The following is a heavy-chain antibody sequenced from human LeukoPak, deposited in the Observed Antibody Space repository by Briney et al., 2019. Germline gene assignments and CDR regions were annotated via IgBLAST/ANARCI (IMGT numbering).Heavy chain of an antibody. CDR1: GYTFTGYY. J-gene: IGHJ5*02. CDR3: ARVRDTAMVRFWFDP. CDR2: INPNSGGT. V-gene: IGHV1-2*02. Sequence: ASVKVSCKASGYTFTGYYMHWVRQAPGQGLEWMGWINPNSGGTNYAQKLQGRVTMTTDTSTSTAYMELRSLRSDDTAVYYCARVRDTAMVRFWFDPWGQGTLVTVSS. D-gene: IGHD5-18*01.